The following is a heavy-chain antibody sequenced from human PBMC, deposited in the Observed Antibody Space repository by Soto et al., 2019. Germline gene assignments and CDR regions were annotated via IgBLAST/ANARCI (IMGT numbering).Heavy chain of an antibody. D-gene: IGHD2-2*02. CDR3: ARDQGVPAAIPHYCYYGMDV. J-gene: IGHJ6*02. CDR1: GYTFTGYY. V-gene: IGHV1-2*02. Sequence: VASVKVSCKASGYTFTGYYMHWVRQAPGQGLEWMGWINPNSGGTNYAQKFQGRVTMTRDTSISTAYMELSRLRSDGTAVYYCARDQGVPAAIPHYCYYGMDVWGQGTTVTVSS. CDR2: INPNSGGT.